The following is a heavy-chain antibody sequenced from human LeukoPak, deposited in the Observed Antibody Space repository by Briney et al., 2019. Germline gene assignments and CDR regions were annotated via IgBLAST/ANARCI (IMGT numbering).Heavy chain of an antibody. J-gene: IGHJ4*02. D-gene: IGHD6-13*01. CDR2: INPSGCST. Sequence: ASVKVSCKASGYTFTSYNINWVRQAPGQGLEWMGIINPSGCSTSYAQKFHGRVTMTRDTSTSTVYMDLRTRSPKNTAFYNCARPSSLGVAAPYFAYGGGEPLAPVSS. V-gene: IGHV1-46*01. CDR1: GYTFTSYN. CDR3: ARPSSLGVAAPYFAY.